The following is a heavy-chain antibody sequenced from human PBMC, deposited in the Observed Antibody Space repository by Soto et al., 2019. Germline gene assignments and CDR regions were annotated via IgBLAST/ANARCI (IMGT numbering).Heavy chain of an antibody. J-gene: IGHJ4*02. Sequence: GGSLRLSCAASGFTFSSYAMSWVRQAPGKGLEWVSAISGSGGSTYYADSVKGRFTISRDNSKNTLYLQMNSLRAEDTAVYYCAKTGWDYGDYALVFIDYWGQGTLVTVSS. D-gene: IGHD4-17*01. CDR2: ISGSGGST. CDR3: AKTGWDYGDYALVFIDY. V-gene: IGHV3-23*01. CDR1: GFTFSSYA.